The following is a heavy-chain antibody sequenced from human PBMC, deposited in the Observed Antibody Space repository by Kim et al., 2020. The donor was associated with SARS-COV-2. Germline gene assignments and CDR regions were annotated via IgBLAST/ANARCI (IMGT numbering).Heavy chain of an antibody. CDR1: GYTFTSYA. V-gene: IGHV1-3*01. CDR3: ARVQGYGSGSYSTYYYYYYGMDV. D-gene: IGHD3-10*01. J-gene: IGHJ6*02. CDR2: INAGNGNT. Sequence: ASVKVSCKASGYTFTSYAMHWVRQAPGQRLEWMGWINAGNGNTKYSQKFQGRVTITRDTSASTAYMELSSLRSEDTAVYYCARVQGYGSGSYSTYYYYYYGMDVWGQGTTVTVSS.